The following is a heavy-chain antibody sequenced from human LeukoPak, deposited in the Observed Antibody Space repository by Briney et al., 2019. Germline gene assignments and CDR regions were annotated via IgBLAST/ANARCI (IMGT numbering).Heavy chain of an antibody. V-gene: IGHV4-59*01. CDR3: AFYYYDSSGYYYFDY. Sequence: PSETLSLTRTVAGGSISSYYWSWIRQPPGKGLEWNGYTYYSGRTNYNRSLKSRVTISVDTSKNQFSLKLSSVTAADTAVYYCAFYYYDSSGYYYFDYGGQGTLVTVSS. J-gene: IGHJ4*02. D-gene: IGHD3-22*01. CDR2: TYYSGRT. CDR1: GGSISSYY.